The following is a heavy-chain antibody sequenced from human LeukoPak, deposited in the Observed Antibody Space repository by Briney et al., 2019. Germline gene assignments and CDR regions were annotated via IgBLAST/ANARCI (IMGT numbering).Heavy chain of an antibody. Sequence: GASVKVSCKASGYTFTSHGISWMRQAPGQGLEWMGWIRPSTGDTDYALNLQGRVTMTTDTSTSTAYMELRSLRSDDTAVYYCARVRDYLFDYWGQGTLVTVSS. CDR1: GYTFTSHG. D-gene: IGHD2/OR15-2a*01. CDR2: IRPSTGDT. CDR3: ARVRDYLFDY. J-gene: IGHJ4*02. V-gene: IGHV1-18*01.